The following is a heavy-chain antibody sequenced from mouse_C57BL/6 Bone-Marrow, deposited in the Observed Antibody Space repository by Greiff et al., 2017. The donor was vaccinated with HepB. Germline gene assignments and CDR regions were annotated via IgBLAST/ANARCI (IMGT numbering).Heavy chain of an antibody. V-gene: IGHV1-81*01. J-gene: IGHJ2*01. D-gene: IGHD4-1*01. Sequence: QVQLQQSGAELARPGASVKLSCKASGYTFTSYGISWVKQRTGQGLEWIGEIYPRSGNTYYNEKFKGKATLTADKSSSTAYMELRSLTSEDAAVYFCARRAELGPNYWGQGTTLTVSS. CDR1: GYTFTSYG. CDR2: IYPRSGNT. CDR3: ARRAELGPNY.